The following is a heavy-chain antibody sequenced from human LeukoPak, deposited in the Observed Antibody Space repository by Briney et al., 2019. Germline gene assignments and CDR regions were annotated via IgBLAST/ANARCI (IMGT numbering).Heavy chain of an antibody. CDR2: ISGSGGST. J-gene: IGHJ3*02. Sequence: GGSLRLSCAASGFTVSSNYMNWVRQAPGKGLEWVSAISGSGGSTYYADSVKGRFTISRDNSKNTLYLQMNSLRAEDTAVYYCAAVPDAFDIWGQGTMVTVSS. CDR3: AAVPDAFDI. D-gene: IGHD2-2*01. V-gene: IGHV3-23*01. CDR1: GFTVSSNY.